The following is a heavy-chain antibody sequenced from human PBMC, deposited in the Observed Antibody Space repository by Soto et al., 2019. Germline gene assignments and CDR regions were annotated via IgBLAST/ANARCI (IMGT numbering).Heavy chain of an antibody. CDR1: GYSISSGYY. J-gene: IGHJ4*02. Sequence: SETLSLTCAVSGYSISSGYYWGWIRQPPGKGLEWIGSIYHSGSTYYNPSLKSRVTISVDTSKNQFSLKLSSVTAADTAVYYCARVGYDYVWGSYKAEYWYFDDWGQGTLVTVSS. V-gene: IGHV4-38-2*01. CDR2: IYHSGST. D-gene: IGHD3-16*01. CDR3: ARVGYDYVWGSYKAEYWYFDD.